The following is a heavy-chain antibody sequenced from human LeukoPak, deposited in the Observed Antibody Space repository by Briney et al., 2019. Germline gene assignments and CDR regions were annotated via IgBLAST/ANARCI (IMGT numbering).Heavy chain of an antibody. CDR3: GSLHNRAL. Sequence: GGSLRLSCAASGFNFSTYGMHWVRQAPGKGLEWVAFIRYDESNKYYADSVKGRFTISRDNSKNTLFLQMNSLRAEDTAIYYCGSLHNRALWGQGTLVTVSS. J-gene: IGHJ1*01. CDR2: IRYDESNK. CDR1: GFNFSTYG. V-gene: IGHV3-30*02. D-gene: IGHD2/OR15-2a*01.